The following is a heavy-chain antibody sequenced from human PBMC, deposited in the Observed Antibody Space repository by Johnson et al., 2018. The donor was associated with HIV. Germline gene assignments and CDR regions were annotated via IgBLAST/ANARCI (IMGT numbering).Heavy chain of an antibody. CDR1: GFTFSSYG. V-gene: IGHV3-30*03. D-gene: IGHD5-12*01. CDR3: ASGDDVGF. J-gene: IGHJ3*01. CDR2: ISYDGSNK. Sequence: QVQLVESGGGLVQPGRSLRLSCAASGFTFSSYGMHWVRQAPGNGLEWVAVISYDGSNKYYADSVKGRFTISRDNSKNTLYLQMNSLRAEDTAVYYCASGDDVGFWGQGTKVTVSS.